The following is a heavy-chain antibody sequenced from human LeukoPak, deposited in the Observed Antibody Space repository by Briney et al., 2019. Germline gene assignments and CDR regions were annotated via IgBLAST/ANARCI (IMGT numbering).Heavy chain of an antibody. V-gene: IGHV3-23*01. CDR3: AKGGTDGTTFDY. J-gene: IGHJ4*02. CDR1: GFTFSSYA. CDR2: ISVSGGST. Sequence: PGGSLRLSCAASGFTFSSYAMSWVRQAPGKGLEWVSTISVSGGSTYYADSVKGRFTISRDNSKNTLYLQMNSLRAEDTAVYYCAKGGTDGTTFDYWGQGTLVTVSS. D-gene: IGHD1-7*01.